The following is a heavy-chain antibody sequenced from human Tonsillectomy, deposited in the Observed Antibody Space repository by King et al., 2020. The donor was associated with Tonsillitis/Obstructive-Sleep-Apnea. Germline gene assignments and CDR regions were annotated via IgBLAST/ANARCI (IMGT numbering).Heavy chain of an antibody. V-gene: IGHV3-23*04. CDR2: ISGSGGST. CDR1: GFTFSSYA. Sequence: VQLVESGGGLVQPGGSLRLSCAASGFTFSSYAMSWVRQAPGKGLEWVSVISGSGGSTYYADSVKGRFTISRDNSKNTLYLQMNSLRAEDTAVYYCAKDLTYYDFWSSYRGDAFDIWGQGTMVTVSS. J-gene: IGHJ3*02. CDR3: AKDLTYYDFWSSYRGDAFDI. D-gene: IGHD3-3*01.